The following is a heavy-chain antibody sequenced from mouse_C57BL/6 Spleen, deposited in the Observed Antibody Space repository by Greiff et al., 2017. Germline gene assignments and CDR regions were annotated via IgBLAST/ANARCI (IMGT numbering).Heavy chain of an antibody. CDR3: ARAAMVTTKCFAD. CDR2: ISYDGSN. CDR1: GYSITSGYY. J-gene: IGHJ3*01. V-gene: IGHV3-6*01. D-gene: IGHD2-2*01. Sequence: EVKVEESGPGLVKPSQSLSLTCSVTGYSITSGYYWNWIRQFPGNKLEWMGYISYDGSNNYNPSLKNRISITRDTSKNQFFLKLNSVTTEDTATYYCARAAMVTTKCFADWGQGTLVTVSA.